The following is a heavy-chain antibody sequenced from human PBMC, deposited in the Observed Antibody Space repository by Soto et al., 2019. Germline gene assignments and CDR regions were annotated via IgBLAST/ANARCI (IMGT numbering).Heavy chain of an antibody. Sequence: SVKVSCKASGGTFSSYTISWVRQAPGQGLEWLGRIIPILGIANYAQKFQGRVTITADKSTSTAYMELSSLRSEDTAVYYCGSYYCSGSSCYGGVPYYFDYWGQGTLVTVSS. V-gene: IGHV1-69*02. CDR2: IIPILGIA. J-gene: IGHJ4*02. CDR3: GSYYCSGSSCYGGVPYYFDY. CDR1: GGTFSSYT. D-gene: IGHD2-15*01.